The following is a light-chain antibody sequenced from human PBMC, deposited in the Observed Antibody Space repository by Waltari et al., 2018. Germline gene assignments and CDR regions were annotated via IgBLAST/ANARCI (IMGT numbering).Light chain of an antibody. V-gene: IGLV1-51*02. CDR3: GTWDSSLSGAV. CDR1: SSNIGNNY. CDR2: ENT. Sequence: QSVLTQPPSVSAAPGQRVTISCSGGSSNIGNNYVSWYRQFPGTAPKLLIYENTERPSAIPGRCSGSKSGTSATLDITGLQAGDEADYYCGTWDSSLSGAVFGGGTHLTVL. J-gene: IGLJ7*01.